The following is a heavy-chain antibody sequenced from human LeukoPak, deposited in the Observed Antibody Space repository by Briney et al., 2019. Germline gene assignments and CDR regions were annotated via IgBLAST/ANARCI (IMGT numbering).Heavy chain of an antibody. CDR3: ARDPPTYYYDSSGYFDY. J-gene: IGHJ4*02. CDR2: ISSSSSYI. Sequence: GGSLRLSCAASGFTFSSHSMNWVRQAPGKGLEWVSSISSSSSYIYYADSVKGRFTISRDNAKNSLYLQMNSLRAEDTAVYYCARDPPTYYYDSSGYFDYWGQGTLVTVSS. CDR1: GFTFSSHS. D-gene: IGHD3-22*01. V-gene: IGHV3-21*01.